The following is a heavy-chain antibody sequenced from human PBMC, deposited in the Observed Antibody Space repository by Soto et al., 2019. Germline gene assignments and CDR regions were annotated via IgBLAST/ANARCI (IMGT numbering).Heavy chain of an antibody. J-gene: IGHJ4*02. Sequence: ASVKVSCKASGYTFINYYIHWVRQAPGQGLEGMGWINPNSGDTNYAQKFQGRVTMTRDTSINTAYMELSRLRSDDTAVYYCATLGAGAFDYWGQGTLVTVSS. CDR1: GYTFINYY. CDR3: ATLGAGAFDY. D-gene: IGHD3-16*01. CDR2: INPNSGDT. V-gene: IGHV1-2*02.